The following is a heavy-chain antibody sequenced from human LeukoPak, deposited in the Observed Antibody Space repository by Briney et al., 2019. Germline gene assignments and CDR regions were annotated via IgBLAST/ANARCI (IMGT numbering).Heavy chain of an antibody. Sequence: GGSLRLSCAASGFTFSSYAMNWVRQAPGKGLEWVSAIIGSGSNTYYADSVKGRFTISRDNSRNTLYLQMNSLRAEDTAVYYCAKGNTNAFRFDYWGQGTLVTVSS. CDR2: IIGSGSNT. D-gene: IGHD2-8*01. J-gene: IGHJ4*02. CDR1: GFTFSSYA. CDR3: AKGNTNAFRFDY. V-gene: IGHV3-23*01.